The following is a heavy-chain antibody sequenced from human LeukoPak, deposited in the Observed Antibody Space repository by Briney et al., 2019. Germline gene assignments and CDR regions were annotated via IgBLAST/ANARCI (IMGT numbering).Heavy chain of an antibody. CDR1: RGTFSSYA. V-gene: IGHV1-69*05. Sequence: ASVKVSCKASRGTFSSYAISWVRQAPGQGLEWMGGIIPIFGTANYAQKFQGRVTITTDESTSTAYMELSSLRSEDTAVYYCARGSPPPYSSLTMWGQGTLVTVSS. D-gene: IGHD6-6*01. J-gene: IGHJ4*02. CDR3: ARGSPPPYSSLTM. CDR2: IIPIFGTA.